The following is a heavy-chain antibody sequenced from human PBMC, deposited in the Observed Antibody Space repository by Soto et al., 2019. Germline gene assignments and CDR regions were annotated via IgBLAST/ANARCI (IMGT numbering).Heavy chain of an antibody. J-gene: IGHJ3*02. CDR1: GGSISSGDYY. Sequence: QVQLQESGPGLVKPSQTLSLTCSVSGGSISSGDYYWSWIRQPPGKGLEWIAYIYYSGIIYYNQSLKRRVTMSRDTSKNQFFLNLDSVTAADTAVYYCAREVGEVDYSSSSDAFDIWGQGTMVTVSS. V-gene: IGHV4-30-4*01. D-gene: IGHD6-6*01. CDR2: IYYSGII. CDR3: AREVGEVDYSSSSDAFDI.